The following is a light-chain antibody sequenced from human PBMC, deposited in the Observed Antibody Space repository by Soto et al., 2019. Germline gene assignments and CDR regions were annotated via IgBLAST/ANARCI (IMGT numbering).Light chain of an antibody. CDR3: QQYNNWPMYT. V-gene: IGKV3-15*01. Sequence: EIVMTQSPATLSVSPGERATLSCRASQSVSSNLAWYQQKPGQAPRLLIYGASTRAPGIPARFSGSGSGTEVPLTISSLQSEDFAVYYCQQYNNWPMYTFGQGTKLEIK. CDR2: GAS. J-gene: IGKJ2*01. CDR1: QSVSSN.